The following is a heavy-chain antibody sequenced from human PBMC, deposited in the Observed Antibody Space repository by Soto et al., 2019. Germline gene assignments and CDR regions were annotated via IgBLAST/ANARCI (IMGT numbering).Heavy chain of an antibody. V-gene: IGHV1-18*01. CDR1: GYSFTTYG. Sequence: QVQLVQSGAEVRQPGDSVKVSCKASGYSFTTYGMSWVRQAPGQGLEYMGWINGYGHGAKYVQRFQGRFSMTTDTSTSTVYMDLRSLTSDDTAVYYCVRDLNGDFDFWGQGTVVIVSP. CDR2: INGYGHGA. J-gene: IGHJ4*02. D-gene: IGHD3-10*01. CDR3: VRDLNGDFDF.